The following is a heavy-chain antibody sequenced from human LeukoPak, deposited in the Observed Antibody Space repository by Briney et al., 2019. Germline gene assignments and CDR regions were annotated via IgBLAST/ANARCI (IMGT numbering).Heavy chain of an antibody. Sequence: GGSLRLSCAASGFTFSSYAMSWVRQAPGKGLEWVSAISGSGGSTYYADSVKGRFTISRDNSKNTLYLQMNSLRAEDTAVYYCAREEMGGTTRSGALTWGQGTLVTVSS. CDR1: GFTFSSYA. D-gene: IGHD1-14*01. V-gene: IGHV3-23*01. J-gene: IGHJ5*02. CDR3: AREEMGGTTRSGALT. CDR2: ISGSGGST.